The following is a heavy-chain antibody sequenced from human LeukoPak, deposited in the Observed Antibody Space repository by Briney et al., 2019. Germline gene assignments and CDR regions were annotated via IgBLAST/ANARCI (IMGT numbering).Heavy chain of an antibody. CDR1: GFTFSSYS. J-gene: IGHJ3*02. D-gene: IGHD6-13*01. Sequence: GGPLRLSCAASGFTFSSYSMNWVRQAPGKGLEWVSYISSSSSTIYHADSVKGRFTISRDNAKNSLYLQMNSLRAEDTAVYYCASDSSSWYERYAFDIWGQGTMVTVSS. CDR3: ASDSSSWYERYAFDI. V-gene: IGHV3-48*01. CDR2: ISSSSSTI.